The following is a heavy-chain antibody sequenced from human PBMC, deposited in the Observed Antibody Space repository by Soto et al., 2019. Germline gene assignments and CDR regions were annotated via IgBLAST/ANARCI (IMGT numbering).Heavy chain of an antibody. Sequence: QVQLVESGGGVVQPGRSLRLSCAASGFTFISYGMHWVRQAPGKGLERLAVMSYDGRDKYYADSVRGRFTISRDNSKNTVYLQLNSLRVEDTAVYYCAKARSGSWHEGYYFDNWGQGTLVTVYS. D-gene: IGHD2-15*01. CDR3: AKARSGSWHEGYYFDN. CDR2: MSYDGRDK. V-gene: IGHV3-30*18. CDR1: GFTFISYG. J-gene: IGHJ4*02.